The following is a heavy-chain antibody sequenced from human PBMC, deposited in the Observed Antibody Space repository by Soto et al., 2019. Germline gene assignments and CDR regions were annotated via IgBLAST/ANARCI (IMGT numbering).Heavy chain of an antibody. Sequence: EVQLLESGGGLVQPGGALRLSCVGSGFTFSAHAITWVRHAPGKGLEWVSTLVPIGAFYADSVKGRFTISRDNSKNTVNLQMNSLRGEDTAIYYCARDLTTHDYWGQGTVVTVSS. CDR2: LVPIGA. J-gene: IGHJ4*02. CDR1: GFTFSAHA. CDR3: ARDLTTHDY. V-gene: IGHV3-23*01.